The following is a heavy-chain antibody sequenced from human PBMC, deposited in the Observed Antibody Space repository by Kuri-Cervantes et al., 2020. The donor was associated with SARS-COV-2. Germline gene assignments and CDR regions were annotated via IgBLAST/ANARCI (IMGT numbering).Heavy chain of an antibody. Sequence: SDTLSLTCTVSGDSISSSSYYWGWIRQPPGKGLEWIGTIYYSGTTDYNPSRKSRVTISVDTSKNQFSLKLRSVTATDTAVYYCARLVSPWSVVGDYWGQGTLVTVSS. J-gene: IGHJ4*02. CDR2: IYYSGTT. CDR1: GDSISSSSYY. D-gene: IGHD1-1*01. CDR3: ARLVSPWSVVGDY. V-gene: IGHV4-39*01.